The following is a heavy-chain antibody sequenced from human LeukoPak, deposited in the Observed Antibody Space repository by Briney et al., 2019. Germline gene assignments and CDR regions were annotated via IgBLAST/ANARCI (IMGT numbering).Heavy chain of an antibody. CDR1: GYTFTSYD. V-gene: IGHV1-8*01. J-gene: IGHJ5*02. D-gene: IGHD2-21*01. Sequence: GASVNVSCKASGYTFTSYDINWVRQATGQGLGWMGWMNPNSGNTGYAQKFQGRVTMTRNTSISTAYMELSSLRSEDTAVYYCAKDEAEAWGLLWGRGKNNWFDPWGQGTLVTVSS. CDR2: MNPNSGNT. CDR3: AKDEAEAWGLLWGRGKNNWFDP.